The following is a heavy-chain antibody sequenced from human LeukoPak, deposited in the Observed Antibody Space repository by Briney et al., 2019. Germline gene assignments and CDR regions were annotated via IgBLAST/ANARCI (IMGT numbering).Heavy chain of an antibody. Sequence: GGSLRLSCAASGFTFSSYAMHWVRQAPGKGLEWVAVISYDGSNKYYADSVKGRFTISRDNSKNTLYLQMNSLRAEDTAVYYCARVLVGDSSDYWGQGALVSVSS. V-gene: IGHV3-30-3*01. CDR3: ARVLVGDSSDY. J-gene: IGHJ4*02. CDR2: ISYDGSNK. CDR1: GFTFSSYA. D-gene: IGHD3-22*01.